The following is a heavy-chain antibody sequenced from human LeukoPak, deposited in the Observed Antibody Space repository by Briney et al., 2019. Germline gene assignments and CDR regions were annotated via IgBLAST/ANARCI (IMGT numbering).Heavy chain of an antibody. D-gene: IGHD1-26*01. Sequence: ASVKVSCKASGYTFTGYYMHWVRQAPGQGLEWMGWISAYNGNTNYAQKLQGRVTMTTDTSTSTAYMELRSLRSDDTAVYYCARDRVSGSYYFDYWGQGTLVTVSS. V-gene: IGHV1-18*04. CDR2: ISAYNGNT. CDR3: ARDRVSGSYYFDY. J-gene: IGHJ4*02. CDR1: GYTFTGYY.